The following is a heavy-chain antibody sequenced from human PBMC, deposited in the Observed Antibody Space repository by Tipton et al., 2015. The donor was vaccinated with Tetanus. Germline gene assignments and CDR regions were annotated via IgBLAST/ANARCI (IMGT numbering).Heavy chain of an antibody. Sequence: TLSLTCTVSGGSISSYYRSWIRQPAGKGLEWIGRIYTSGSTNYNPSLKSRVTMSVDTSKNQFSLKLSSVTAADTAVYYCARGVWFGPGPKYYFDYWGQGTLVTVSS. V-gene: IGHV4-4*07. CDR1: GGSISSYY. CDR3: ARGVWFGPGPKYYFDY. CDR2: IYTSGST. D-gene: IGHD3-10*01. J-gene: IGHJ4*02.